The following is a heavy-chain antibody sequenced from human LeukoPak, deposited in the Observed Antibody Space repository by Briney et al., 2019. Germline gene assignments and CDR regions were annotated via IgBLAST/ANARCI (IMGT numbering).Heavy chain of an antibody. CDR1: GYTFTSYY. J-gene: IGHJ4*02. Sequence: GASVKVSCKASGYTFTSYYMHWVRQAPGQGLEWMGIINPSGGSTSYAQMFQGRVTMTRDTSTSTIYMEVSSLRSEDTAVYYCARGHASPGDFDYWGQGTLVTVSS. V-gene: IGHV1-46*01. CDR3: ARGHASPGDFDY. CDR2: INPSGGST. D-gene: IGHD1-14*01.